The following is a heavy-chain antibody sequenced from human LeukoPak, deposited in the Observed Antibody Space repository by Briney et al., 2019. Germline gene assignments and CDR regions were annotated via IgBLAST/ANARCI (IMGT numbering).Heavy chain of an antibody. CDR3: ARVRYYNSSGYYQIDY. Sequence: SETLSLTCAVSGGSISSSNWWSWVRQPPGKGLEWIGEIYHSGSTNYNPSLKSRVTISVDTSKNQFSLKLSSVTAADTAVYYCARVRYYNSSGYYQIDYWGQGTLVTVSS. CDR1: GGSISSSNW. V-gene: IGHV4-4*02. CDR2: IYHSGST. D-gene: IGHD3-22*01. J-gene: IGHJ4*02.